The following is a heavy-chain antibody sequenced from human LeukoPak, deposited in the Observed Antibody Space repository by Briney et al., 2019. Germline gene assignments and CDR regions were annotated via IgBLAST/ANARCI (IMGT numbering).Heavy chain of an antibody. Sequence: PGGSLRLSCSASGFTFSSNSMNWVRQAPGKGLEWVASISTASGYIYYADSVKGRFTISRDNAKNSLYLQMNSLRAEDTALYYCARDRSIAVAGSASAPTVPYF. CDR3: ARDRSIAVAGSASAPTVPYF. D-gene: IGHD6-19*01. CDR1: GFTFSSNS. J-gene: IGHJ2*01. V-gene: IGHV3-21*04. CDR2: ISTASGYI.